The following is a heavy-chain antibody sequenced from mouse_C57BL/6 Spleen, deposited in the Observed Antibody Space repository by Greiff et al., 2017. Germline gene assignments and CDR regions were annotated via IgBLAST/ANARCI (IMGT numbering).Heavy chain of an antibody. Sequence: EVQLQQSGPVLVKPGASVKMSCKASGYKFTDYYMNWVKQSHGKSLEWIGVINPYNGGTSYNQKFKGKATLTVDKSASTAYMELNSLTSEDSAVYYCARDRDVDYWGQGTTLTVSS. CDR3: ARDRDVDY. CDR2: INPYNGGT. D-gene: IGHD3-3*01. V-gene: IGHV1-19*01. CDR1: GYKFTDYY. J-gene: IGHJ2*01.